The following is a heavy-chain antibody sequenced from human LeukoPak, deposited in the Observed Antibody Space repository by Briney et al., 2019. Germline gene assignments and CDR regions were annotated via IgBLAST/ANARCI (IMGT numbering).Heavy chain of an antibody. CDR3: ARGQYYYDIDS. J-gene: IGHJ4*02. CDR2: ISSSSSTI. CDR1: GFTFSSYS. V-gene: IGHV3-48*01. D-gene: IGHD3-22*01. Sequence: GGSPRLSCAASGFTFSSYSMNWVRQAPGKGLEWVSYISSSSSTIFYADSVKGRFTISRDNAKNSLYLQMNSLRAEDTAVYYCARGQYYYDIDSWGQGTLVTVSS.